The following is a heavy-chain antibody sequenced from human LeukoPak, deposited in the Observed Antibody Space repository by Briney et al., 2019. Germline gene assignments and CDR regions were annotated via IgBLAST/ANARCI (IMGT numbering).Heavy chain of an antibody. CDR3: ARDLVWFGEPKGYYNYMDV. Sequence: GGSLRLSCAASGFTFSSYSMNWVRQAPGKAMEWVSSITSSGTYIFYADSVKGRFTISRDNAKNSLYLQMNTLRAEDTAVYYCARDLVWFGEPKGYYNYMDVWGKGTTVTVSS. CDR1: GFTFSSYS. V-gene: IGHV3-21*01. J-gene: IGHJ6*03. D-gene: IGHD3-10*01. CDR2: ITSSGTYI.